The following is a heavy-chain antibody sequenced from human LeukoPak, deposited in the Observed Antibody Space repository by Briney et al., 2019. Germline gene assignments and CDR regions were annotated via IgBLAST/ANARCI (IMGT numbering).Heavy chain of an antibody. CDR3: AKGGYFSFDM. CDR2: ISGTNGIT. Sequence: PGGSLRLSCAASGFTFDDYGMSWVRQAPGKGLEWVSGISGTNGITYYADPVKGRFTISRDNSKNTLYLQMHSLRAEDTAIYFCAKGGYFSFDMWGQGTKVTVSS. D-gene: IGHD2-2*03. CDR1: GFTFDDYG. V-gene: IGHV3-23*01. J-gene: IGHJ3*02.